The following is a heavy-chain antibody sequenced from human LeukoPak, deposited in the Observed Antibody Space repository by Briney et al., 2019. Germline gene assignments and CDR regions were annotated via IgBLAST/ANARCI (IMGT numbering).Heavy chain of an antibody. V-gene: IGHV3-21*04. Sequence: GGSLRLSCAASGFTFITYSMNWVRQAPGKGLEWVSSISSSSSYIYYADSVKGRFTISRDNAKNSLYLQMNNLRDEDTALYYCARDSERGYSYGYPYFDYWGQGILVTVSS. J-gene: IGHJ4*02. CDR3: ARDSERGYSYGYPYFDY. CDR2: ISSSSSYI. CDR1: GFTFITYS. D-gene: IGHD5-18*01.